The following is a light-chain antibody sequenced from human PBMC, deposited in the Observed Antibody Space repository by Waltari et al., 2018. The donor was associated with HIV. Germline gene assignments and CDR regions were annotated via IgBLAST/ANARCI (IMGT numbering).Light chain of an antibody. CDR1: SPNIRTNY. Sequence: QSVLTQPPSASGTPGQRVTISCSGSSPNIRTNYVPWYQHRPGTAPKLLIFTNNQRPSWVPDRFSASKSGTSASLAISALQSDDEADYYCAAWDGSLRGGVFGGGTKLTV. CDR2: TNN. CDR3: AAWDGSLRGGV. V-gene: IGLV1-47*01. J-gene: IGLJ3*02.